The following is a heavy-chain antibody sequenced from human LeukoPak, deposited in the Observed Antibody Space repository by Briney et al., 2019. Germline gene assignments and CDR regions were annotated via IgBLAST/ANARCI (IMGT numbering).Heavy chain of an antibody. CDR3: ARDRGGYGGSYGSHPFDY. D-gene: IGHD5-18*01. J-gene: IGHJ4*02. Sequence: SETLSLTCAVYGGSFSGYYWSWIRQPPGKGLEWIGEINHSGSTNYNPSLKSRVTISVDTSKNQFSLKLSSVTAADTAVYYCARDRGGYGGSYGSHPFDYWGQGTLVTVSS. CDR1: GGSFSGYY. CDR2: INHSGST. V-gene: IGHV4-34*01.